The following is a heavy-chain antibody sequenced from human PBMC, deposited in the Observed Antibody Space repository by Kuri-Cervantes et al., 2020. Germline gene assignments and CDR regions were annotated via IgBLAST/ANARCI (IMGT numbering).Heavy chain of an antibody. CDR1: GDAISSDTW. J-gene: IGHJ4*01. CDR3: ARQDRYFDH. V-gene: IGHV4-4*02. CDR2: IYHSGST. Sequence: SETLSLTCVVSGDAISSDTWWSWVRQPPGKGLEWIGEIYHSGSTNYNPSLESRVTISVDKSKNQLSLKLSSVTAADTAVYYCARQDRYFDHWGQGTLVTVSS.